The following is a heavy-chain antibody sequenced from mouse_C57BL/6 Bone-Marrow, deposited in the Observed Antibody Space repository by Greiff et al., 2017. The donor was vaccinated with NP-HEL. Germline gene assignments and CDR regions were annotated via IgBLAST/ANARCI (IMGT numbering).Heavy chain of an antibody. CDR2: IYPNNGGN. CDR1: GYTFTDYY. Sequence: VQLKQSGPELVKPGASVKMSCKASGYTFTDYYMHWVKQSHGKSLEWIGYIYPNNGGNGYNQKFKVKATLTVDKSSSTAYMELRSLTSEDSAVYYCAREGFYEGYSYYFDYWGQGTTLTVSS. V-gene: IGHV1-34*01. J-gene: IGHJ2*01. CDR3: AREGFYEGYSYYFDY. D-gene: IGHD2-3*01.